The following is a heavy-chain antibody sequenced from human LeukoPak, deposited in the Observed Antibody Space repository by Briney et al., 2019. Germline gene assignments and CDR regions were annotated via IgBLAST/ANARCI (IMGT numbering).Heavy chain of an antibody. CDR3: ARQAWYYDSSGYYLWFDP. CDR2: IYPGDSDT. Sequence: GESLKISCKGSGYSFTSYWIGWVRQMPGKGLEWMGIIYPGDSDTRYSPSFQGQVTISADKSISTAYLQWSSLKASDTAMYYCARQAWYYDSSGYYLWFDPWGQGTLVTVSS. CDR1: GYSFTSYW. D-gene: IGHD3-22*01. V-gene: IGHV5-51*01. J-gene: IGHJ5*02.